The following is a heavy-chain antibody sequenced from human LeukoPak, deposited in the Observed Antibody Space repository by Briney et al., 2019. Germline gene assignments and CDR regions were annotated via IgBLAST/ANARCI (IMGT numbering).Heavy chain of an antibody. CDR3: ARVGKYSSSSVA. V-gene: IGHV1-69*13. D-gene: IGHD6-6*01. J-gene: IGHJ5*02. CDR1: GGTFSSYA. Sequence: VASVKVSCKASGGTFSSYAISWVRQAPGQGLEWMGGIIPIFGTANYAQKFQGRVTITADGSTSTAYMELSSLRSEDTAVYYCARVGKYSSSSVAWGQGNLFTVSS. CDR2: IIPIFGTA.